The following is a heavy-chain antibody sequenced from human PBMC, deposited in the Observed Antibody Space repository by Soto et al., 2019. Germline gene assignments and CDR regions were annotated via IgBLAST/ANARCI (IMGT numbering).Heavy chain of an antibody. Sequence: GGPLRLSCAASGFCICRCYMSWIRQAPGKGLEWVSYISSSGSTIYYADSVKGRFTISRDNAKNSLYLQMNSLRAEDTAVYYCASQVVVDAFDIWGQGTMVTVSS. CDR1: GFCICRCY. CDR2: ISSSGSTI. D-gene: IGHD3-22*01. V-gene: IGHV3-11*01. CDR3: ASQVVVDAFDI. J-gene: IGHJ3*02.